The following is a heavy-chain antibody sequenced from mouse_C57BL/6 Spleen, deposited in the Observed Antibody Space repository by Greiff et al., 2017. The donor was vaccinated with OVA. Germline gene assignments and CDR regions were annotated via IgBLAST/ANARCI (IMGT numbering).Heavy chain of an antibody. D-gene: IGHD3-2*01. CDR1: GFTFSSYA. V-gene: IGHV5-9-1*02. Sequence: EVMLVESGEGLVKPGGSLKLSCAASGFTFSSYAMSWVRQTPEKRLEWVAYISSGGDYIYYADTVKGRFTISRDNARNTLYLQMSSLKSEDTAMYYFTIEEDSHYYAMDDWGQGTSVTVSS. J-gene: IGHJ4*01. CDR3: TIEEDSHYYAMDD. CDR2: ISSGGDYI.